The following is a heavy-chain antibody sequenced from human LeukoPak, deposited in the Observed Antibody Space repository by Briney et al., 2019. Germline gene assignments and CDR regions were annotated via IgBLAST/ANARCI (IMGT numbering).Heavy chain of an antibody. CDR1: GYTFTGYY. J-gene: IGHJ4*02. CDR2: INPNSGGT. CDR3: AREGAVAGTDFDY. Sequence: ASVKVSCKASGYTFTGYYMHWVRQAPGQGLEWMGWINPNSGGTNYAQKFQGWVTMTRDTSISTAYMELSRLRSDDTAEYYCAREGAVAGTDFDYWGQGTLVTVSS. D-gene: IGHD6-19*01. V-gene: IGHV1-2*04.